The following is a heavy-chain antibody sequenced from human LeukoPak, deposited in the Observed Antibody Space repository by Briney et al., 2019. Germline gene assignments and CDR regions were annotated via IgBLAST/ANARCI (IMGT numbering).Heavy chain of an antibody. CDR2: IIPILGIA. CDR3: ARAHLSGIAAAGPQYVTTDAFDI. J-gene: IGHJ3*02. CDR1: GGTFSSYA. Sequence: SVKVSCKASGGTFSSYAISWVRQAPGQGLEWMGRIIPILGIANYAQKFQGRVTITADKSTSTAYMELSSLRSEDTAVYYCARAHLSGIAAAGPQYVTTDAFDIWGQGTMVTVSS. V-gene: IGHV1-69*04. D-gene: IGHD6-13*01.